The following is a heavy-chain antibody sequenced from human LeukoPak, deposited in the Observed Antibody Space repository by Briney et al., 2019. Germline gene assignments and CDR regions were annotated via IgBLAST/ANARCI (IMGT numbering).Heavy chain of an antibody. J-gene: IGHJ4*02. D-gene: IGHD6-13*01. CDR2: IYYSGST. CDR3: ARLYSSSWYEVDY. Sequence: ETLSLTCTVSGGSISSDYWSWIRQPPGKGLEWIGSIYYSGSTYYNPSLKSRVTILVDTSKNQFSLKLSSVTAADTAVYYCARLYSSSWYEVDYWGQGTLVTVSS. V-gene: IGHV4-59*04. CDR1: GGSISSDY.